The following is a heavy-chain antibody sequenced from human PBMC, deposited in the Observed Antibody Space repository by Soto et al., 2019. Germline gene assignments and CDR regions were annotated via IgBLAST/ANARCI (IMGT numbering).Heavy chain of an antibody. CDR1: GFTLSDFY. Sequence: QVQLVESGGGSVKPGGSLRLSCGASGFTLSDFYMSWIRQAPGKGLEWVSCMSSSGATIHYADSVKGRFTISRDNAMNSLYLQMNSLRAEDTAVYYCARGSSQVDYWGQGTVVTVSS. CDR3: ARGSSQVDY. J-gene: IGHJ4*02. CDR2: MSSSGATI. V-gene: IGHV3-11*01.